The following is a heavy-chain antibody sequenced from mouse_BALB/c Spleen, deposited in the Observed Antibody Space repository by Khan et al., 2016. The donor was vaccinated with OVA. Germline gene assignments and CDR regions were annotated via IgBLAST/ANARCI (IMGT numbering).Heavy chain of an antibody. CDR3: ARRLPPYYYAMDY. V-gene: IGHV1-7*01. CDR2: INPSTIYT. Sequence: VQLKQSGAELAKPGASVKMSCKASGYTFTNYWMHWVKQRPGQGLEWIGYINPSTIYTEYNQKFKDKATLTADKSSSTAYMQLRSLTPEDSAVYYCARRLPPYYYAMDYWGQGTSVTVSS. J-gene: IGHJ4*01. CDR1: GYTFTNYW. D-gene: IGHD3-2*02.